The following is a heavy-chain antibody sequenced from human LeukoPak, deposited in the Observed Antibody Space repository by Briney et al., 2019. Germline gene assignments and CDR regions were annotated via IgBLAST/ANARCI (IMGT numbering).Heavy chain of an antibody. V-gene: IGHV3-21*05. CDR3: AREKDDYVWGSDRIFDS. Sequence: GGSLRLSCVASGFTFSVHGMSWVRQAPGKGLEWISYIGSSSSDIYNADSVKGRFTSSRDNAKNSLYLQMNSLRVEDTAVYYCAREKDDYVWGSDRIFDSWGRGVMVSVSS. J-gene: IGHJ4*02. D-gene: IGHD3-16*02. CDR2: IGSSSSDI. CDR1: GFTFSVHG.